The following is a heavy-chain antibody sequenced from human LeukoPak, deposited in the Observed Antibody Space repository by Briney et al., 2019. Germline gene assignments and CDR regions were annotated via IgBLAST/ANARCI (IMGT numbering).Heavy chain of an antibody. CDR3: ARDTEYSGWFDP. CDR1: GGSISSYY. V-gene: IGHV4-59*01. CDR2: IYYSGST. J-gene: IGHJ5*02. D-gene: IGHD1-26*01. Sequence: PSETLSLTCTVSGGSISSYYWSWIRQPPGKGPEWIGYIYYSGSTNYNPSLKSRVTISVDTSKNQFSLKLSSVTAADTAVYYCARDTEYSGWFDPWGQGTLVTVSS.